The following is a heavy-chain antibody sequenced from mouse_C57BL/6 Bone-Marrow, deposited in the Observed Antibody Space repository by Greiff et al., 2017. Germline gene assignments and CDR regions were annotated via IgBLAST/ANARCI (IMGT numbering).Heavy chain of an antibody. CDR1: GYTFTSYG. D-gene: IGHD1-1*01. J-gene: IGHJ1*03. CDR3: ARRDYYGSSPWYFDV. Sequence: LVESGAELARPGASVKLSCKASGYTFTSYGISWVKQRTGQGLEWIGEIYPRSGNTYYNEKFKGKATLTADKSSSTAYMELRSLTSEDSAVYFCARRDYYGSSPWYFDVWGTGTTVTVSS. CDR2: IYPRSGNT. V-gene: IGHV1-81*01.